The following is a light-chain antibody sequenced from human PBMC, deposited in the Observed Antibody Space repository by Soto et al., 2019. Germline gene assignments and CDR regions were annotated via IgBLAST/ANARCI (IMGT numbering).Light chain of an antibody. CDR2: GAS. CDR1: QNVGSRY. V-gene: IGKV3-20*01. Sequence: EIVLTQSPGILSLSPGERATLSCRASQNVGSRYLAWYQQKPGQTPRLLIYGASSRVTGIPGRFSGSGSRTDFTVTISRLEPEDFAVYYCQQYGSSGTLGQGTKVDIK. CDR3: QQYGSSGT. J-gene: IGKJ1*01.